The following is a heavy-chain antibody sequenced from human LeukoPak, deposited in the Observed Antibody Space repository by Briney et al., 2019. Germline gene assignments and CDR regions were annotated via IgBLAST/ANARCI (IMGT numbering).Heavy chain of an antibody. CDR3: ARHFVPAAMVNWFDP. J-gene: IGHJ5*02. CDR1: GFTFTNYW. CDR2: IYPGDSDT. D-gene: IGHD2-2*01. Sequence: GESLKISCKASGFTFTNYWIGWVRQMPGKGLEWMGIIYPGDSDTRYNPSFQGQVTISADKSISTAYLQWSSLKASDTAMYYCARHFVPAAMVNWFDPWGQGTLVTVSS. V-gene: IGHV5-51*01.